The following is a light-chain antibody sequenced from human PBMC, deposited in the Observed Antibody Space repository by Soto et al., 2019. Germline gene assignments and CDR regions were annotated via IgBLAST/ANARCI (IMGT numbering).Light chain of an antibody. Sequence: VRVHPELSRAVTRRQAGSSSCRYHQRLLHSDGIAYFSWFQQRPGRSPRRLIYKVSNRDSGVPARFSGSGSGTDFALKISRVEAEDVGVYYCMQGTHWPITFGQGTRLEIK. CDR1: QRLLHSDGIAY. CDR3: MQGTHWPIT. J-gene: IGKJ5*01. V-gene: IGKV2-30*02. CDR2: KVS.